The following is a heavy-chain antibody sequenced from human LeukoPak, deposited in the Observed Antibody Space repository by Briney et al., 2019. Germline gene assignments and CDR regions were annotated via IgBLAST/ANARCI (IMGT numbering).Heavy chain of an antibody. V-gene: IGHV4-4*07. D-gene: IGHD6-19*01. CDR3: ARDVRYASGWSPPES. CDR1: GGSISDHY. J-gene: IGHJ5*02. Sequence: SETLFLTCTVSGGSISDHYWSWIRQPSGKGLEWIGRIYSIGSANYSPSLKSRVSISVDTSNNYLSLNLTSVTAADPALYLCARDVRYASGWSPPESWGQGILVTVSS. CDR2: IYSIGSA.